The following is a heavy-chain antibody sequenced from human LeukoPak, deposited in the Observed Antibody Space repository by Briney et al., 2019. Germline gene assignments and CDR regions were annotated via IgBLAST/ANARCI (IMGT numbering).Heavy chain of an antibody. D-gene: IGHD1-14*01. Sequence: GRSLRLSCAASGFTFSSYGMHWVRQAPGKGLEWVAVIWYDGSNKYYADSVKGRFTISRDNSKNTLYLQMNSLRAEDTAVYYCAKSPGARAFDYWGQGTLVTVSS. CDR3: AKSPGARAFDY. V-gene: IGHV3-33*06. CDR1: GFTFSSYG. CDR2: IWYDGSNK. J-gene: IGHJ4*02.